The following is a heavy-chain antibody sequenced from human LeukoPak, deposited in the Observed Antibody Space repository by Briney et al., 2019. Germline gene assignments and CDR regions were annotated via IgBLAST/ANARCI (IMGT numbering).Heavy chain of an antibody. CDR3: VSPPYYFDTTNYYVGY. Sequence: GGPLRLSCAASVFLFSRYEIMWVRQAPGKGLEWVSYIGSSGYTVNYADSVKGRFTISRDNTKNSLYLQMNSLRAEDTAVYYCVSPPYYFDTTNYYVGYWGQGTLVTVSS. CDR1: VFLFSRYE. V-gene: IGHV3-48*03. D-gene: IGHD3-22*01. CDR2: IGSSGYTV. J-gene: IGHJ4*02.